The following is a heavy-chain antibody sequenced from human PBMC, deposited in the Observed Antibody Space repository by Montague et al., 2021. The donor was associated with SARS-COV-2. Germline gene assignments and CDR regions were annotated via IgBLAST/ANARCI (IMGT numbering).Heavy chain of an antibody. D-gene: IGHD4-17*01. V-gene: IGHV4-59*11. CDR3: ARAVTTGIEWFDP. CDR2: VNYGGST. Sequence: SETLSLTCTVSSGSISSHYWSWIRQPPGKGLEWIGYVNYGGSTNYNPSLKSRVSISLDTSKNQFSLRLNSVTAADTAVYYCARAVTTGIEWFDPWGQGTLVIVSS. J-gene: IGHJ5*02. CDR1: SGSISSHY.